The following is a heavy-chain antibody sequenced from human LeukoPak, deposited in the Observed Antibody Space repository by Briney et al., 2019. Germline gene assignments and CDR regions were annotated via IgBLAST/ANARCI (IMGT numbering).Heavy chain of an antibody. CDR1: GGSISSGGYS. CDR2: IYHSGST. V-gene: IGHV4-30-2*01. J-gene: IGHJ4*02. D-gene: IGHD3-3*02. Sequence: TLSLTCAVSGGSISSGGYSWSWIRQPPGKGLEWIGYIYHSGSTYYNPSLKSRVTISVGRSKNQFSLKLSSVTAADTAVYYCARVAWDGYFDYWGQGTLVTVSS. CDR3: ARVAWDGYFDY.